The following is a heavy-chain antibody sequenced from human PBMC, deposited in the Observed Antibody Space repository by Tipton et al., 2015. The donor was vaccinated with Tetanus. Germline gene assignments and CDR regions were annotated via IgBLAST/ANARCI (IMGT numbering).Heavy chain of an antibody. V-gene: IGHV3-23*01. Sequence: LSLTCAVYVGSFSGYYWSWIRQPPGKGLEWVSAISGSGGSTYYADSVEGRFTISRDNSKNTLYLQMNSLRAEDTAVYYCAKAHHEANYYYYGMDVWGQGP. CDR3: AKAHHEANYYYYGMDV. J-gene: IGHJ6*02. CDR2: ISGSGGST. CDR1: VGSFSGYY.